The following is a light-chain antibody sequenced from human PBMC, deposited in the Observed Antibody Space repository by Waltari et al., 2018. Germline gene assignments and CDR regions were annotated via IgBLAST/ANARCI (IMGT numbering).Light chain of an antibody. V-gene: IGLV2-11*01. CDR1: SSDVGRYDY. Sequence: QSALTQPRSVSGSPGQSVTLSRPGSSSDVGRYDYVSWYQQHPGKAPKVMIYDVSKRPSGVPDRFSGSKSGNTASLTISGLQAEDEADYYCCSYAGSPYVFGTGTKVTVL. J-gene: IGLJ1*01. CDR3: CSYAGSPYV. CDR2: DVS.